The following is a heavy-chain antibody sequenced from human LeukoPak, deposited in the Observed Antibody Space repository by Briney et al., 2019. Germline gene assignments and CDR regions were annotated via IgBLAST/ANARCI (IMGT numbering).Heavy chain of an antibody. CDR2: IHSGGKT. CDR3: AREGSLGFDAFDI. V-gene: IGHV3-66*01. D-gene: IGHD7-27*01. CDR1: GLTVSSHY. J-gene: IGHJ3*02. Sequence: GGSLRLSCAAAGLTVSSHYMILVRQAPGKGLEWVSVIHSGGKTYYADSVKGRFTISRDNSKNTLDLQMNSLRAEDTAVYLCAREGSLGFDAFDIWGRGTMVTVSS.